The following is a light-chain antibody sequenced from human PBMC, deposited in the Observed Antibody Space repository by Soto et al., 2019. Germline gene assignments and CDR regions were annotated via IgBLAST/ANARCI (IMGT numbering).Light chain of an antibody. CDR1: QSVSSY. J-gene: IGKJ5*01. V-gene: IGKV3-11*01. Sequence: KGLTHSVATLSLSKRERATLSCRASQSVSSYLAWYQQKPGQAPRLLIYDASNRATGIPARFSGSGSGTDFTLTISILEPEDFAVYYCQQRSNWPPITFGQGTRLEIK. CDR2: DAS. CDR3: QQRSNWPPIT.